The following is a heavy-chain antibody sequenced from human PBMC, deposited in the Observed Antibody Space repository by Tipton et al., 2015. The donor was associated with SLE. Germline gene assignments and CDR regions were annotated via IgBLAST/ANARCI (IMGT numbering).Heavy chain of an antibody. V-gene: IGHV4-34*01. CDR1: GGSFSAYY. D-gene: IGHD3-16*01. Sequence: TLSLTCAVYGGSFSAYYWSWIRQPPGKGLEWIGEINHSGSTNYNPSLKSRVTISVDTSKNQFSLKVSSVTAADTAVYYCARDDHGRRWFDPWGQGTLVTVSS. J-gene: IGHJ5*02. CDR2: INHSGST. CDR3: ARDDHGRRWFDP.